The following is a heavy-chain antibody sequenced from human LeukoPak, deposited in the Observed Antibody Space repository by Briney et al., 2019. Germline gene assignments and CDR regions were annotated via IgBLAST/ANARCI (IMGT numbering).Heavy chain of an antibody. CDR3: ARHPGRTRWESTDHMDV. J-gene: IGHJ6*03. V-gene: IGHV5-51*01. CDR1: GYSFTSYW. CDR2: IYPGDSDT. D-gene: IGHD1-26*01. Sequence: KHGESLKISCKGSGYSFTSYWIGWVRQMPGKGLEWMGIIYPGDSDTRYSPSFQGQVTISADKSISTAYLQWSSLKASDTAMYYCARHPGRTRWESTDHMDVWGKGTTVTVSS.